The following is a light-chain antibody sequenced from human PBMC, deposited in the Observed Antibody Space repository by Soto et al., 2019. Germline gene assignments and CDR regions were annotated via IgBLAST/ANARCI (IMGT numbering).Light chain of an antibody. Sequence: DIVLTQSPGTLSLSPGDRATLSCRAGQSVDDNLAWYQQKPGQAPRLLLYGASTRATGIPARFSGSGSGTEFTLTISGLQSEDFAVYYCQQYENWPGFGGGTKVDIK. CDR2: GAS. CDR1: QSVDDN. J-gene: IGKJ4*01. CDR3: QQYENWPG. V-gene: IGKV3-15*01.